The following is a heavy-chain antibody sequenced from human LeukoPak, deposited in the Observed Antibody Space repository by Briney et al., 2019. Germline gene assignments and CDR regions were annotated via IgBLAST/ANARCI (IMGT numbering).Heavy chain of an antibody. CDR3: AKGSGSGWYGWFAP. J-gene: IGHJ5*02. CDR2: IEASGGAT. Sequence: GGFLRLSCAATGFTFSHYAMYWVRQAPGKGLEWVSSIEASGGATYYADSVKGRFTISRDNSKNTFYLQMNNLRAEDTAVYFCAKGSGSGWYGWFAPWGQGTLVTVSS. CDR1: GFTFSHYA. V-gene: IGHV3-23*01. D-gene: IGHD6-19*01.